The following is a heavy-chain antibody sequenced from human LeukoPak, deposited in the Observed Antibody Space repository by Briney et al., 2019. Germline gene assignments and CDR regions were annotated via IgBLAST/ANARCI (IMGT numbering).Heavy chain of an antibody. J-gene: IGHJ6*03. CDR2: INHSGST. D-gene: IGHD6-13*01. CDR1: GGSFSGYY. Sequence: PSETLSLTCAVYGGSFSGYYWSWIRQPPGKGLEWIGEINHSGSTNYNPSLKSRVTISVDTSKNQFSLKLSSVTAADTAVYYCARLGYSSSWYYYYYMDVWGKGTTVTVSS. V-gene: IGHV4-34*01. CDR3: ARLGYSSSWYYYYYMDV.